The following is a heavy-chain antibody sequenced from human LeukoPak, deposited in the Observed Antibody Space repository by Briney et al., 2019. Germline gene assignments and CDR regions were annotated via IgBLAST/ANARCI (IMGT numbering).Heavy chain of an antibody. V-gene: IGHV4-39*07. CDR3: ARDLAAAGKEGDY. J-gene: IGHJ4*02. Sequence: SETLSLTCTVSGGSISSSSYYWGWIRQPPGKGLEWIGSIYYSGSTYYNPSLKSRVTISVDTSKNQFSLKLSSVTAADTAVYYCARDLAAAGKEGDYWGQGTLVTVSS. CDR1: GGSISSSSYY. CDR2: IYYSGST. D-gene: IGHD6-13*01.